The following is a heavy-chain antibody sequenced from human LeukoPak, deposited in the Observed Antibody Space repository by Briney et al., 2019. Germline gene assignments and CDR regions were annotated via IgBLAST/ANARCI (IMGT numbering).Heavy chain of an antibody. J-gene: IGHJ6*03. CDR1: GFTFSRYW. V-gene: IGHV3-7*01. D-gene: IGHD2-15*01. CDR3: ARQKAVVVVAATPDEDHGDYVDYYYYMDV. Sequence: PGGSLRLSCAASGFTFSRYWMSWVRQAPGKGLEWVANIKEDGSEKYYVDSVKGRLTISRDNAKNSLSLQIKSLRAEDTAVYYCARQKAVVVVAATPDEDHGDYVDYYYYMDVWGKGTTVTVSS. CDR2: IKEDGSEK.